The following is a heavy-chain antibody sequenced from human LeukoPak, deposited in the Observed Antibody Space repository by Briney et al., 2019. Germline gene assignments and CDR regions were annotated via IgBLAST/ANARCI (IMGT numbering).Heavy chain of an antibody. V-gene: IGHV3-23*01. J-gene: IGHJ4*02. CDR2: ISGSGGST. D-gene: IGHD3-9*01. Sequence: PGGSLRLPCAASGFTFSTYAMNWVRQAPGKGLDWVSGISGSGGSTYYADSVKGRFIISRDNSKNTLYLQMNSLRAEDTAVYYCANVRYFDWYYFDYWGQGALVTVSS. CDR1: GFTFSTYA. CDR3: ANVRYFDWYYFDY.